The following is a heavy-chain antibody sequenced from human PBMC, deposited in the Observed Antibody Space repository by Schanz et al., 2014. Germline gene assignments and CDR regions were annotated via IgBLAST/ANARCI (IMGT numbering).Heavy chain of an antibody. J-gene: IGHJ4*02. Sequence: EVQLVESGGGLIQPGGSLRLSCAASGFGFSSYSMNWVRQAPGKGLEWVSYVSRSTPDIYYADSVKGRFTMSRDNSKNTLYLQMNSLRAGDAAVYYCARGLIAAAGGAFDYWGQGTLVTVSS. CDR1: GFGFSSYS. D-gene: IGHD6-13*01. CDR2: VSRSTPDI. V-gene: IGHV3-48*01. CDR3: ARGLIAAAGGAFDY.